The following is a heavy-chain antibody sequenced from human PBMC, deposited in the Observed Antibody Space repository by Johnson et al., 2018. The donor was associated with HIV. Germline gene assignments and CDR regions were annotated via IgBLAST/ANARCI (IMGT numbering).Heavy chain of an antibody. J-gene: IGHJ3*02. CDR1: GFTFSSYG. Sequence: QVQLVESGGGLVKPGGSLRLSCAASGFTFSSYGMHWVRQAPGKGLEWVAVISYDGSNKYYADSVKGRFTISRDNSKNALYLQMNSLRAEDTAVYYCARDGESKQLPLGDALDIWGQGTMVTVSS. V-gene: IGHV3-30*03. D-gene: IGHD2-2*01. CDR3: ARDGESKQLPLGDALDI. CDR2: ISYDGSNK.